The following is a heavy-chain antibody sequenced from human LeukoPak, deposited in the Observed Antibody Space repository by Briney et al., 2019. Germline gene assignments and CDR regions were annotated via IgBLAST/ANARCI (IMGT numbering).Heavy chain of an antibody. V-gene: IGHV4-34*01. CDR3: ARVSDNNWFDP. CDR1: GGSFSGYY. D-gene: IGHD2-15*01. CDR2: INHSGST. J-gene: IGHJ5*02. Sequence: PSETLSLTCAVYGGSFSGYYWSWIRQPPGKGLEWIGEINHSGSTNYNPSLKSRVTISVDTSKNQFSLKLSSVTAADTAVYYCARVSDNNWFDPWGQGTLVTVSS.